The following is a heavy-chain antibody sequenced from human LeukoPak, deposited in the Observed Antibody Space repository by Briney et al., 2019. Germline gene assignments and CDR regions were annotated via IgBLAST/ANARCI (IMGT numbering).Heavy chain of an antibody. CDR3: AKDVSWNWFDP. Sequence: QPGGSLRLSCAASGFTFSSYSMNWVRQAPGKGLEWVSYISSSSSTIYYADSVKGRFTISRDNSKNTLYLQMNTLRAEDTAVYYCAKDVSWNWFDPWGQGTLVTVSS. V-gene: IGHV3-48*01. CDR2: ISSSSSTI. J-gene: IGHJ5*02. D-gene: IGHD2-15*01. CDR1: GFTFSSYS.